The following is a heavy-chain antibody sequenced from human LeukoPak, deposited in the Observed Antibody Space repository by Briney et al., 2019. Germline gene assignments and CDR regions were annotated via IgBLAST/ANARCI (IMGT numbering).Heavy chain of an antibody. Sequence: PSETLSLTCTVSGASISSYYWSWIRQPPGKGLEWIGYISYSGSTNYNPSLKSRVTISVDTSKSQFSLKLSSVTAADTAVYYCARHGTPGTNLNWFDPWGQGTLVTVSS. CDR2: ISYSGST. CDR3: ARHGTPGTNLNWFDP. D-gene: IGHD1-1*01. V-gene: IGHV4-59*01. J-gene: IGHJ5*02. CDR1: GASISSYY.